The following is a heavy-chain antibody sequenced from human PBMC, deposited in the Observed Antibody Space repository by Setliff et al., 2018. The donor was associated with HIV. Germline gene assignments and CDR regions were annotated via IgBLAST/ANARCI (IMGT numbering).Heavy chain of an antibody. CDR3: ARHSPSDY. J-gene: IGHJ4*02. V-gene: IGHV4-39*01. CDR1: GGSISSSTYY. Sequence: PSETLSLTCSVSGGSISSSTYYWAWIRQPPGRGLEWIGNMFYSGSTYYNPALESRVTISVDTSKNQFSLILGSVTAADTAVYYCARHSPSDYWGQGTLVTVSS. CDR2: MFYSGST.